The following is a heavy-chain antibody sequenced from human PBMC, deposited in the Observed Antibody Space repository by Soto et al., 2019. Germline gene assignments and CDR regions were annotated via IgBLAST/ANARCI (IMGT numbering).Heavy chain of an antibody. Sequence: PGGSLRLSCAASGFTFSNYWMSWVRQAPGKGLEWVANIQQDGGEQYYVDSVKGRFTISRDNAKNSLYLQMNSLRAEDTAVYYCARVNDFWSGYSYYYGMDVWGQGTTVTVSS. J-gene: IGHJ6*02. CDR1: GFTFSNYW. D-gene: IGHD3-3*01. CDR2: IQQDGGEQ. CDR3: ARVNDFWSGYSYYYGMDV. V-gene: IGHV3-7*03.